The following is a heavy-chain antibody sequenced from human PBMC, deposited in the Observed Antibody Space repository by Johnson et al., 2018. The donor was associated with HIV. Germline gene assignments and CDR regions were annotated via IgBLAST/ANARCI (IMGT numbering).Heavy chain of an antibody. CDR2: IRYDGSNK. V-gene: IGHV3-30*02. CDR3: AKDLQDYYDSSGHDAFDI. Sequence: QVQLVESGGGVVQPGGSLRLSCAASGFTFSSYGMHWVRQAPGKGLEWVAFIRYDGSNKYYADSVKGRFTISRDNSKNTRYLQMNSLRAEDTAGYYCAKDLQDYYDSSGHDAFDIWGQGTMVTVSS. J-gene: IGHJ3*02. D-gene: IGHD3-22*01. CDR1: GFTFSSYG.